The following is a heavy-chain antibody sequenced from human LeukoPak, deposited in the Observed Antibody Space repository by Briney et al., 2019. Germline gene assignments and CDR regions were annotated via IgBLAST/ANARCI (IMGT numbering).Heavy chain of an antibody. J-gene: IGHJ5*02. CDR3: ARGGSPCADCRSWFDP. CDR1: GGTFSSYA. D-gene: IGHD2-21*02. Sequence: ASVKVSCKASGGTFSSYAINWVRQAPGQGLERMGRIIPLLGIGNYAQKFQGRVTITADKSTSTVYMYLSSLRSEDTAVYYCARGGSPCADCRSWFDPWGQGTLVTVSS. CDR2: IIPLLGIG. V-gene: IGHV1-69*04.